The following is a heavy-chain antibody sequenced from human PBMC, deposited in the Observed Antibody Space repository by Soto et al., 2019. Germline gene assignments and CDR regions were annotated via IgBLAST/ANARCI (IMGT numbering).Heavy chain of an antibody. Sequence: PGGSLRLSCAASGFTVSSNYMSWVRQAPGKGLEWVSVIYSGGSTYYADSVKGRFTISRDNSKNTLYLQMNSLRAEDTAVYYCARLDDFWSGYYDYWGQGTLVTVSS. J-gene: IGHJ4*02. CDR3: ARLDDFWSGYYDY. CDR2: IYSGGST. D-gene: IGHD3-3*01. V-gene: IGHV3-53*01. CDR1: GFTVSSNY.